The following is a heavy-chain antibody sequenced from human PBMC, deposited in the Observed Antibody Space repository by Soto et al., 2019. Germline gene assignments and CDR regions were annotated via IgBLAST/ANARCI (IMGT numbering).Heavy chain of an antibody. J-gene: IGHJ4*02. CDR3: ARRVQLGGNPFDY. CDR2: IYYSGST. V-gene: IGHV4-39*01. D-gene: IGHD5-18*01. Sequence: QLQLQESGPGLVKPSETLSLTCTVSGGSISSSSYYWGWIRQPPGKGLEWIGSIYYSGSTYYNPSLKSRVTLPVDTSKNQFSLTLSSVTAADTAVYYCARRVQLGGNPFDYWGQGTLVTVSS. CDR1: GGSISSSSYY.